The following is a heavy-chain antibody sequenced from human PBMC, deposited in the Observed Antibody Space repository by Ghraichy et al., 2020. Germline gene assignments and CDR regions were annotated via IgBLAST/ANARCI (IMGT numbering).Heavy chain of an antibody. CDR1: GFTFSSYG. Sequence: GGSLRLSCAASGFTFSSYGMHWVRQAPGKGLEWVAVISYDGSNKYYADSVKGRFTISRDNSKNTLYLQMNSLRAEDTAVYYCAKELRFYDILTPWINWGHETRLIGSS. J-gene: IGHJ4*01. D-gene: IGHD3-9*01. V-gene: IGHV3-30*18. CDR3: AKELRFYDILTPWIN. CDR2: ISYDGSNK.